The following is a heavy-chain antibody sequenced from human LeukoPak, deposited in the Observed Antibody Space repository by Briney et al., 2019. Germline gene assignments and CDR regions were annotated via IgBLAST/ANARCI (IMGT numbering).Heavy chain of an antibody. Sequence: GGSLRLSCAASGFTFSSYAMSWVRQAPGKGLEWVSSVTGSGGTTYYADSVKGRFTISRDNSKNTVFLQMDSLRVDDTAVYYCTKCRPDSKGCADYWGPGTLVTVSS. D-gene: IGHD6-19*01. CDR3: TKCRPDSKGCADY. J-gene: IGHJ4*02. CDR2: VTGSGGTT. CDR1: GFTFSSYA. V-gene: IGHV3-23*01.